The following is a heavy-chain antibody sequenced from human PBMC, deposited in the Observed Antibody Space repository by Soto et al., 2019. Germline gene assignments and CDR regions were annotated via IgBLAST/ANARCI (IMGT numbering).Heavy chain of an antibody. CDR3: ARSVLEGVITYGGLGY. D-gene: IGHD3-16*01. Sequence: GGSLRLSCAASGFTFSNYSINWVRQAPGKGLEWVSYISRSSSTIYYADSVQGRFTIFRDNAKNSLYLQMNSLRAEDTAVYYCARSVLEGVITYGGLGYWGQGTLVTVSS. J-gene: IGHJ4*02. V-gene: IGHV3-48*01. CDR1: GFTFSNYS. CDR2: ISRSSSTI.